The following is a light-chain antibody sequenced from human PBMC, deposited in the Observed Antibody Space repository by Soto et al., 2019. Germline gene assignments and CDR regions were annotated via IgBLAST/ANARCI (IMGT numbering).Light chain of an antibody. Sequence: DIQMTQSPSSLSASVGDGVTITCRASQSISDSLNWYQQKPGKAPKLLMYYASSLQSGVPSRFSGSGSGTDFTLTISSLRPEDFAIYYCQQSHSAPYTFGQGTKLEIK. CDR1: QSISDS. V-gene: IGKV1-39*01. J-gene: IGKJ2*01. CDR3: QQSHSAPYT. CDR2: YAS.